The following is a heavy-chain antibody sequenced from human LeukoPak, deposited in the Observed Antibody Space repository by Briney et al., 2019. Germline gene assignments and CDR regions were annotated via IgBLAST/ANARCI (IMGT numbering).Heavy chain of an antibody. J-gene: IGHJ4*02. CDR2: IKQDGSEK. D-gene: IGHD1-7*01. CDR1: GFTFSNYW. Sequence: PGGSLRLSCAASGFTFSNYWMSWVRQAPGKGLEWVANIKQDGSEKYYVDSVKDRFTISRDNAKNSLYLQLNSLRAEDTAVYYCARDDDWNYEDYWGQGTLVTVSS. V-gene: IGHV3-7*01. CDR3: ARDDDWNYEDY.